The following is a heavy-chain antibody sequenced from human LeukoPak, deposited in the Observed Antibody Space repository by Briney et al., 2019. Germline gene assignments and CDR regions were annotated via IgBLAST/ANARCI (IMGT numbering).Heavy chain of an antibody. Sequence: GGSLTLSCAAYGFTVDEHDMYWVRHVPGKGLEWVCLISKDGGNKHYADSVKGRFSISRDNNRNSLSLQMNSLRSEDTALYFCAKRSGAPNNFDYWGQGALVTVSS. D-gene: IGHD1-1*01. CDR1: GFTVDEHD. V-gene: IGHV3-43*02. CDR2: ISKDGGNK. J-gene: IGHJ4*02. CDR3: AKRSGAPNNFDY.